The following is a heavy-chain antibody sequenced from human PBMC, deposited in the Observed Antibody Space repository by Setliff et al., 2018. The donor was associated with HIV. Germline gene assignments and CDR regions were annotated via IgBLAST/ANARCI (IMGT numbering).Heavy chain of an antibody. CDR2: ISSSSSYI. CDR1: GFTFSSYS. J-gene: IGHJ6*03. CDR3: ARTGHYYYYYMDV. V-gene: IGHV3-21*01. Sequence: GGSLRLSCAASGFTFSSYSMNWVRRAPGEGLEWVSSISSSSSYIYYADSVKGRFTISRDNAKNSLYLQMNSLRAEDTAVYYCARTGHYYYYYMDVWGKGTTVTVSS.